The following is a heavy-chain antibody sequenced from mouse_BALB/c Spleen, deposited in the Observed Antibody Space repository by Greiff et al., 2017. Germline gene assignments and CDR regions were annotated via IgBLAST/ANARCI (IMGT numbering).Heavy chain of an antibody. Sequence: EVKLVESGGGLVQPGGSRKLSCAASGFTFSDYGMAWVRQAPGKGPEWVAFISNLAYSIYYADTVTGRFTISRENAKNTLYLEMSSLRSEDTAMYYCARDRGASGSYWYFDVWGAGTTVTVSS. CDR3: ARDRGASGSYWYFDV. V-gene: IGHV5-15*02. J-gene: IGHJ1*01. CDR2: ISNLAYSI. CDR1: GFTFSDYG. D-gene: IGHD3-1*01.